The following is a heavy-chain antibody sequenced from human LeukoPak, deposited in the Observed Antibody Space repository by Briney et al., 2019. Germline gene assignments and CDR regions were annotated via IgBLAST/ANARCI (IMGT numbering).Heavy chain of an antibody. CDR3: AKKETTVTTFFEN. V-gene: IGHV3-23*01. J-gene: IGHJ4*02. Sequence: PGGSLRLSCAAPGFTFSSYAMSWVRQAPGKGLEWVSDISASGGSTYYADSVKGRFTISRDNSKNTLYLQMYSLRAEDTAVYYCAKKETTVTTFFENWGQGTLVTVSS. CDR2: ISASGGST. CDR1: GFTFSSYA. D-gene: IGHD4-17*01.